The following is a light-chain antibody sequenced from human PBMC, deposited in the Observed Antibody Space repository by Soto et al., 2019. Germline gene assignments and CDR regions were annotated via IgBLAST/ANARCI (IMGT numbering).Light chain of an antibody. CDR2: DAS. J-gene: IGKJ3*01. V-gene: IGKV3-11*01. CDR1: QSVSSY. CDR3: QQRSNWPT. Sequence: EIVLTQSPATLSLSPGERATLSCRASQSVSSYLAWYQQKPGQAPRLLIYDASNRATVIPARFSGSGSGTDFTLTISSPEPEDFAVYYCQQRSNWPTFGPGTKVDIK.